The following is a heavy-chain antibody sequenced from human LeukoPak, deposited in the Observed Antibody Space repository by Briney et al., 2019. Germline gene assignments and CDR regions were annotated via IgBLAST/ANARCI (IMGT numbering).Heavy chain of an antibody. Sequence: GGSLRLSCAASGFTFSSYAMSWVRQAPGKGLEWVSAISASGGSTYYADSVKGRFTISRDNSKNTLYLQMNSLRAEGTAVYYCARSIVEVVAATRWFDPWGQGTLVTVSS. V-gene: IGHV3-23*01. CDR1: GFTFSSYA. CDR3: ARSIVEVVAATRWFDP. D-gene: IGHD2-15*01. J-gene: IGHJ5*02. CDR2: ISASGGST.